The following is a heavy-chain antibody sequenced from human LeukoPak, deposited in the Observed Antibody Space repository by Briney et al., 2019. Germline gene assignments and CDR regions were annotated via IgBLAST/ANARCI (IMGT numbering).Heavy chain of an antibody. V-gene: IGHV1-18*01. CDR1: GYTFTSYG. D-gene: IGHD2-21*02. CDR2: ISAYNGNT. CDR3: ARVPDCGGDCYSFSDYYYYYMDV. J-gene: IGHJ6*03. Sequence: GASVKVSCKASGYTFTSYGISWVRQAPGQGLEWMGWISAYNGNTNYAQKLQGRVTMTTDTSTSTAYMELRSLRSDDTAVYYCARVPDCGGDCYSFSDYYYYYMDVWGKGTTVTISS.